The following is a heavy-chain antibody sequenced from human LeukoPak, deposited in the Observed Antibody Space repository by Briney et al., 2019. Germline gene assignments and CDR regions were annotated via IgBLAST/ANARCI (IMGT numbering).Heavy chain of an antibody. V-gene: IGHV4-34*01. D-gene: IGHD2-15*01. CDR1: GGSFSGYY. J-gene: IGHJ4*02. CDR3: ARDNIVVVAATKAYYFDY. Sequence: KTSETLSLTCAVYGGSFSGYYWSWIRQPPGKGLEWIGEINHSGSTYYNPSLKSRVTISVDTSKNQFSLKLSSVTAADTAVYYCARDNIVVVAATKAYYFDYWGQGTLVTVSS. CDR2: INHSGST.